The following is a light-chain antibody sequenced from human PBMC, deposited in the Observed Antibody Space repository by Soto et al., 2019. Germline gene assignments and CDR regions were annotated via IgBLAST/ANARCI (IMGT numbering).Light chain of an antibody. V-gene: IGKV3-20*01. Sequence: EIVLTQSPGTLSLSPGERATLSCRASQSISSTYLAWYQQKPGQAPRLHIYGISSRATGIPDRFSGSGSGTDFTLTISRLEPEDFAVYYCQQYGRSRTFGQGTKVEIK. J-gene: IGKJ1*01. CDR2: GIS. CDR3: QQYGRSRT. CDR1: QSISSTY.